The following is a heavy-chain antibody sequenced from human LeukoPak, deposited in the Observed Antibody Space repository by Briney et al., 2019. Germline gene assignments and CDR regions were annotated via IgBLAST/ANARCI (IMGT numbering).Heavy chain of an antibody. CDR3: ARGDYGGNGKY. J-gene: IGHJ4*02. CDR2: ISAYNGNR. CDR1: GYTFTSHG. Sequence: ASVKVSCKTSGYTFTSHGICWVRQAPGQGLEWMGWISAYNGNRNHAQNLHGRVTMTTDTSTSTAYMELRSLTSDDTAVYYCARGDYGGNGKYWGQGTLVTVSS. D-gene: IGHD4-23*01. V-gene: IGHV1-18*01.